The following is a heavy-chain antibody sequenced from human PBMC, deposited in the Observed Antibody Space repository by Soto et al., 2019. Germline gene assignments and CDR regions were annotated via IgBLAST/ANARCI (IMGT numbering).Heavy chain of an antibody. V-gene: IGHV4-59*02. CDR1: GASVSSYY. CDR2: IYYIGAY. J-gene: IGHJ4*02. D-gene: IGHD6-13*01. CDR3: ARDLVRGAPDYFDY. Sequence: SETLSLTCSVSGASVSSYYWSWVRQPPGKGLEWIGYIYYIGAYNYNPSLKSRVTISVDTSKNQFSLRVEDAAVYYCARDLVRGAPDYFDYWGQGTLVTVSS.